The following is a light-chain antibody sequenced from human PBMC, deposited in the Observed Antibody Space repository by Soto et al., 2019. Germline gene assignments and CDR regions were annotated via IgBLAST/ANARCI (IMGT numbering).Light chain of an antibody. CDR3: QQYGSSPT. CDR2: GAS. CDR1: QSVSSDY. J-gene: IGKJ5*01. V-gene: IGKV3-20*01. Sequence: EIVLTQSPGTLSLSPGEGATLSCRASQSVSSDYLAWYQQKPGQAPRLLIYGASSRATGIPDRFSGSGSGTDFTLTISRLEPEDFAVYYCQQYGSSPTFGQGTRLEIK.